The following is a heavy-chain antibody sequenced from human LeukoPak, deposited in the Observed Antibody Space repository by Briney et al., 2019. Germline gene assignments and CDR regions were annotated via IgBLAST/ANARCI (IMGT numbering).Heavy chain of an antibody. V-gene: IGHV1-2*02. D-gene: IGHD4/OR15-4a*01. CDR2: INPNTGDT. Sequence: GASVTVSCKASGYTLTAYNMHWVRQAPGQGLEWMGWINPNTGDTNSAQKFQGRVTMTRDTSISTAYMELRRLTSNDTAVYYCARVRPRTNDFWGQGTLVTVSS. CDR1: GYTLTAYN. CDR3: ARVRPRTNDF. J-gene: IGHJ4*02.